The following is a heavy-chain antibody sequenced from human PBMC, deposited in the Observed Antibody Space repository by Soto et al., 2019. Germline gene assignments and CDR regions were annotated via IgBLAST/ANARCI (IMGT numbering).Heavy chain of an antibody. CDR3: SRGEWELRH. V-gene: IGHV1-8*01. J-gene: IGHJ4*02. CDR2: MSPNSGNT. D-gene: IGHD1-26*01. CDR1: GYTFTDYD. Sequence: QVQLVQSGAEVKKPGASVKVSCKASGYTFTDYDINWVRQATGQGPEWMGWMSPNSGNTGYAQKFQGRVNMTRDTSINTAYMELTSLTSEDTAVYYCSRGEWELRHWGQGTLVTVSS.